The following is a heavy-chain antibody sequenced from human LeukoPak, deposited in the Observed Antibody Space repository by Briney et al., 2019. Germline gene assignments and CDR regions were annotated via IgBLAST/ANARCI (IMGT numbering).Heavy chain of an antibody. CDR1: GFTFSNSA. V-gene: IGHV3-20*04. D-gene: IGHD1-26*01. J-gene: IGHJ4*02. CDR2: INWNGGST. CDR3: ARRGEWELNY. Sequence: GGSLRLSCAASGFTFSNSAMNWVRQAPGKGLEWVSGINWNGGSTGYADSVKGRFTISRDNAKNSLYLQMNSLRAEDTALYYCARRGEWELNYWGQGTLVTVSS.